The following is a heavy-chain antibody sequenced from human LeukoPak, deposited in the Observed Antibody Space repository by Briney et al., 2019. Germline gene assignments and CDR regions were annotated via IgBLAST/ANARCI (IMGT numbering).Heavy chain of an antibody. V-gene: IGHV4-61*02. J-gene: IGHJ5*02. D-gene: IGHD3-22*01. CDR2: IYTSGST. CDR3: ARGLYYDSRGWFDP. CDR1: GDSISSSGYY. Sequence: SETLSLTCTVSGDSISSSGYYWSWIRQPAGKGLEWIGRIYTSGSTNYNPSLKSRVTMSVDTSKNQFSLKLSSVTAADTAVYYCARGLYYDSRGWFDPWGQGTLVTVSS.